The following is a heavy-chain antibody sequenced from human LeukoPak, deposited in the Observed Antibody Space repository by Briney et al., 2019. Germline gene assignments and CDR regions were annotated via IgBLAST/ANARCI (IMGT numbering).Heavy chain of an antibody. V-gene: IGHV3-73*01. J-gene: IGHJ4*02. CDR3: TRYYYDSSGYYYLFDY. CDR1: GFTFSGSA. D-gene: IGHD3-22*01. CDR2: IRSKANSYAT. Sequence: GGSLRLSCAASGFTFSGSAMHWVRQASGKGLEWVGRIRSKANSYATAYAASVKGRFTISRDDSKNTAYLQMNSLKTEDTAVYYCTRYYYDSSGYYYLFDYWGQGTPVTVSS.